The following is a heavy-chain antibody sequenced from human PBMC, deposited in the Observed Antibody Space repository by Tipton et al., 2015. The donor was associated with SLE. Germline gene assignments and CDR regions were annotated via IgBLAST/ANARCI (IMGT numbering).Heavy chain of an antibody. J-gene: IGHJ3*02. D-gene: IGHD1-1*01. Sequence: TLSLTCTVSGGSVSSGSYYWSWIRQPPGKGLEWIGGIYHSGTTYYNPSLKSRVTISVDTSKNQFSLKLSSVTAADTAVYYCAGKRPRSRAFDIWGQGTMVTVFS. CDR1: GGSVSSGSYY. CDR2: IYHSGTT. V-gene: IGHV4-39*07. CDR3: AGKRPRSRAFDI.